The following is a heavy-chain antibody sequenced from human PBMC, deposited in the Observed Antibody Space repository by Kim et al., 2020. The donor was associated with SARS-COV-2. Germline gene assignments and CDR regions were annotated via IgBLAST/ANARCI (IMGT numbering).Heavy chain of an antibody. V-gene: IGHV4-39*07. CDR3: ARDRCGGDCYSSNWFDP. J-gene: IGHJ5*02. D-gene: IGHD2-21*02. Sequence: LKSRVTISVDTSKHQFSLKLSSVTAADTAVYYCARDRCGGDCYSSNWFDPWGQGTLVTVSS.